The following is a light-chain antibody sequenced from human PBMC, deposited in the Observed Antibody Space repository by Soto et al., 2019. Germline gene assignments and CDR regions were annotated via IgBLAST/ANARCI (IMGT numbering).Light chain of an antibody. CDR3: SSFTSTNTWV. CDR2: EVS. CDR1: SSDIGGYNY. V-gene: IGLV2-14*01. Sequence: QSALPQPASVSGSPGQSITISCTGTSSDIGGYNYVSWYQQYPGKAPKLMIYEVSNRPSGVSSRFSGSKSGNTASLTISGLQADDEADHYCSSFTSTNTWVFGGGTKLTVL. J-gene: IGLJ3*02.